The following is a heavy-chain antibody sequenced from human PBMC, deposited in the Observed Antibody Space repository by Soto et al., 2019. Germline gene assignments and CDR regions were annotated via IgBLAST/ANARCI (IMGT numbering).Heavy chain of an antibody. CDR2: INAGNGNT. V-gene: IGHV1-3*01. Sequence: ASVKVSCKASGYTFTSYAMHWVRQAPGQRLEWMGWINAGNGNTKYSQKFQGRVTITRDTSASTAYMELSSLRPEDTAVYYCARDLLGSGWYDYWGQGTLVTVSS. CDR1: GYTFTSYA. CDR3: ARDLLGSGWYDY. J-gene: IGHJ4*02. D-gene: IGHD6-19*01.